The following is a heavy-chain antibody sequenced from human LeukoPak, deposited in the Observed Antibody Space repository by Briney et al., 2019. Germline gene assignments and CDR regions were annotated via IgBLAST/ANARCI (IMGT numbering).Heavy chain of an antibody. D-gene: IGHD5-18*01. J-gene: IGHJ4*02. V-gene: IGHV4-31*03. CDR2: IYHSGIT. CDR1: VGSISSAAYY. Sequence: SETLSLTCTVSVGSISSAAYYWNWIRQHPGKGLEWIGYIYHSGITNYNPSLKSRVTISVDTSKNQFSLKLSSVTAADTAVYYCARDRGYSYGVDSWGQGTLVTVSS. CDR3: ARDRGYSYGVDS.